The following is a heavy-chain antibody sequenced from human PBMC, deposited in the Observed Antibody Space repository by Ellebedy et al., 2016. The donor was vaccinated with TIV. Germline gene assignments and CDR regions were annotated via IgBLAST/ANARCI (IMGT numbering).Heavy chain of an antibody. J-gene: IGHJ3*02. Sequence: MPSETLSLTCTVSGGSISPYYWSWIRQPPGKGLEWIGYISYSGSTNYHPSLKSRVTISVEKSKNQFSLRLSSMTDADTAVYYCAGVVWQQPVSYAFDIWGQGTMVTVSS. CDR2: ISYSGST. CDR3: AGVVWQQPVSYAFDI. V-gene: IGHV4-59*01. CDR1: GGSISPYY. D-gene: IGHD6-13*01.